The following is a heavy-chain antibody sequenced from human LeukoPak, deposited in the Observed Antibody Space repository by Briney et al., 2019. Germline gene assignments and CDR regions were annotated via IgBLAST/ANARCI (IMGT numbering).Heavy chain of an antibody. J-gene: IGHJ4*02. D-gene: IGHD3-9*01. CDR2: ISSSSSTI. CDR1: GFTFSSYS. V-gene: IGHV3-48*01. Sequence: GGSLRLSCAASGFTFSSYSMNWDRQAPGKGLEWVSYISSSSSTIYYADSVKGRFTISRDNAKNSLHLQMNSLRTEDTAVYYCAKAEGYDILTGLDYWGQRTLVCVSS. CDR3: AKAEGYDILTGLDY.